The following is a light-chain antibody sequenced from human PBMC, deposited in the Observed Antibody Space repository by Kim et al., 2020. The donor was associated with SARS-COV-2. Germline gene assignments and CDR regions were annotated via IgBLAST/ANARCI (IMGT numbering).Light chain of an antibody. CDR3: QSRDSGGNVV. V-gene: IGLV3-19*01. Sequence: SSELTQDPAVSVALGQTVRITCQGDSLRSYYATWYQQKPRQAPLLVIFGRNNRPSGIPDRFSGSTSGNKASLTISGAQAEDEADFYCQSRDSGGNVVFGGGTQLTVL. CDR1: SLRSYY. CDR2: GRN. J-gene: IGLJ2*01.